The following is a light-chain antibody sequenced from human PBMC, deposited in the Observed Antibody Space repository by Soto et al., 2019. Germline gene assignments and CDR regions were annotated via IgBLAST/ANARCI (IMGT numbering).Light chain of an antibody. CDR3: QQRSNWPIP. V-gene: IGKV3-11*01. Sequence: EIVLTQSPATLSLSPGERATLSCRASQSVSSYLAWYQQKPGQAPRLLIYDASNRATGIPARFSGSGSGTDFTLTISRLEPEDFAVYYCQQRSNWPIPFGQGTRLEIK. CDR1: QSVSSY. J-gene: IGKJ5*01. CDR2: DAS.